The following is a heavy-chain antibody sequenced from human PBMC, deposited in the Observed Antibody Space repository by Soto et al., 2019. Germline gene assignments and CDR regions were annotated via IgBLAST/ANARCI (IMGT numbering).Heavy chain of an antibody. CDR1: GFTFSTYS. CDR2: IRGRSSHI. D-gene: IGHD6-19*01. V-gene: IGHV3-21*01. Sequence: EVQLVESWGGLVKPGGSLRLSCAASGFTFSTYSMNWVRQAPGKGLEGVSFIRGRSSHISYADSMKGRFTISRDNAKSSLYLQMNSLRAEDTALYYCARGGLEGSWFARWGQGTLVTVSS. J-gene: IGHJ5*02. CDR3: ARGGLEGSWFAR.